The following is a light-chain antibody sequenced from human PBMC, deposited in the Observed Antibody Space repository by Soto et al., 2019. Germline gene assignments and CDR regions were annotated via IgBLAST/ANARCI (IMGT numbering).Light chain of an antibody. CDR3: SSYTRSSTWV. J-gene: IGLJ3*02. V-gene: IGLV2-14*01. CDR1: SSDIGFYNY. CDR2: EVS. Sequence: QSVLTQPASVSGSPGQSITISCTGTSSDIGFYNYVSWYQQHPGKAPKVMIYEVSNRSSGVSNRFSGSKSGNTASLTISGLQAEGEADYYCSSYTRSSTWVFGGGTK.